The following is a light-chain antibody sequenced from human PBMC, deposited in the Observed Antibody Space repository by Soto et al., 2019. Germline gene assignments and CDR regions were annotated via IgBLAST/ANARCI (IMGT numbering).Light chain of an antibody. V-gene: IGKV1-5*01. CDR2: AAS. Sequence: DIQMTQSPSSLSASVGDRVTITCRASQSISSYLNWYQQKPGKAPKLLIYAASSLESGVPQRFSGSGSGTEFTLTISSLQTDDFSTYYSQQYHSYWTFGQGTKVDIK. CDR3: QQYHSYWT. J-gene: IGKJ1*01. CDR1: QSISSY.